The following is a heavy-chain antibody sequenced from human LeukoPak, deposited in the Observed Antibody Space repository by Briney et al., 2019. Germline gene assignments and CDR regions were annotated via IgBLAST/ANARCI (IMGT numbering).Heavy chain of an antibody. J-gene: IGHJ4*02. CDR3: AREHDGYNSFWLDY. Sequence: GALRLSCAASGFMFSSYWMTWVRQAPGKGLEWVANMNQDGSENYYVDSVKGRFTISRDNAKNSLYLQMNSLRAEDTAVYYCAREHDGYNSFWLDYWGQGTLVTVSS. D-gene: IGHD5-24*01. V-gene: IGHV3-7*01. CDR2: MNQDGSEN. CDR1: GFMFSSYW.